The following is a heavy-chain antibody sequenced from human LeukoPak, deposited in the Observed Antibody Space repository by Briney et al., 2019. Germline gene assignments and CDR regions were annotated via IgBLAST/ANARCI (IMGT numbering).Heavy chain of an antibody. Sequence: GGSLRLSCAASGFTFSSYAMHWVRQAPGKGLEWVAVISYDGSNKYYADSVKGRFTISRDNGKNSLYLQMNSLRAEDTAVYYCARAYTYGYFLNDYWGQGTLVTVSS. CDR3: ARAYTYGYFLNDY. CDR1: GFTFSSYA. V-gene: IGHV3-30-3*01. J-gene: IGHJ4*02. D-gene: IGHD5-18*01. CDR2: ISYDGSNK.